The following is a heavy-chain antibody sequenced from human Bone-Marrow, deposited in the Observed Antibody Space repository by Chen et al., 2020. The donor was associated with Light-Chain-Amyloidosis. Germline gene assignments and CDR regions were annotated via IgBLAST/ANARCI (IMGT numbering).Heavy chain of an antibody. D-gene: IGHD3-22*01. CDR2: ISYDGSNK. CDR3: ARGGYYYDSSGYQPPGFSWGYYYYYGMDV. V-gene: IGHV3-30-3*01. Sequence: GFTFSSYAMHWVRQAPGKGLEWVAVISYDGSNKYYADSVKGRFTISRDNSKNTLYLQMNSLRAEDTAVYYCARGGYYYDSSGYQPPGFSWGYYYYYGMDVWVQGTTVTVSS. CDR1: GFTFSSYA. J-gene: IGHJ6*02.